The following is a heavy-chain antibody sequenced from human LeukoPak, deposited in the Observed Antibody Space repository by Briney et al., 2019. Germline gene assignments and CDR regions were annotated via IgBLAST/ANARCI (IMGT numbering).Heavy chain of an antibody. D-gene: IGHD3-22*01. CDR3: ARDYYDSSGYHYPDY. CDR1: GFTFSSYA. Sequence: GGSLRLPCAASGFTFSSYAMHWVRQAPGKGLEWVAVISYDGSNKYYADSVKGRFTISRDNSKNTLYLRMNSLRAEDTAVYYCARDYYDSSGYHYPDYWGQGTLVTVSS. CDR2: ISYDGSNK. J-gene: IGHJ4*02. V-gene: IGHV3-30*04.